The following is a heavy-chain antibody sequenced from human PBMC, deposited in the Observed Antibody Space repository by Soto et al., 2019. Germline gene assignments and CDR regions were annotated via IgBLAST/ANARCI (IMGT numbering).Heavy chain of an antibody. CDR3: VSESRTDEDGYDARGYYFVS. CDR2: SSLGDSYK. J-gene: IGHJ4*02. D-gene: IGHD5-12*01. V-gene: IGHV3-11*06. CDR1: GLTFSDYY. Sequence: QVHLVESGGGLFKPGWSLRLACAASGLTFSDYYMSWFRQSPGYVLEWVSFSSLGDSYKKTSDSVKGRFTIYRDNAQNSLYIIMHSLRAEDTGLYYCVSESRTDEDGYDARGYYFVSLGQGTQVIVSS.